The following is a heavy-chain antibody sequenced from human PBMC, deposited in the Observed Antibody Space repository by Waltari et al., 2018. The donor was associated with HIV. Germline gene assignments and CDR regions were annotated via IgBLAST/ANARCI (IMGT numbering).Heavy chain of an antibody. CDR1: GFIFNNYW. D-gene: IGHD3-3*02. V-gene: IGHV3-74*01. J-gene: IGHJ4*02. Sequence: DVHLVETGGGLVQPGGSLRLSCAASGFIFNNYWMHLVRQVPGKGLGWFSRVSSDGTTTTYAYAVKGRFTVSRDNAKNTLYLQMNSLRAEDTAIYYCVRQYNISRYFDYWGQGTLVTVSS. CDR3: VRQYNISRYFDY. CDR2: VSSDGTTT.